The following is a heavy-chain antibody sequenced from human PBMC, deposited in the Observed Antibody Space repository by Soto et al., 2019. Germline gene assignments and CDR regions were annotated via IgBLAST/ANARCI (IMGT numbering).Heavy chain of an antibody. D-gene: IGHD6-13*01. CDR1: GGSISSYY. Sequence: QVQLQESGPGLVKPSETLSLTCTVSGGSISSYYWSWIRQPPGKGLEWIGYIYYSGSTNYNPSLMCGVTISVDTSKNQFSLKLSAVTAADTAVYYCARLYSSSWYGENGFDPWGQGTLVTVSS. J-gene: IGHJ5*02. CDR3: ARLYSSSWYGENGFDP. CDR2: IYYSGST. V-gene: IGHV4-59*01.